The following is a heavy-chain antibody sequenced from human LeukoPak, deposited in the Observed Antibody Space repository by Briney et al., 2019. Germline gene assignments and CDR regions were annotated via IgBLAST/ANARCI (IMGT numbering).Heavy chain of an antibody. D-gene: IGHD1-26*01. CDR3: ARDKIEGSTKFDY. V-gene: IGHV3-7*01. J-gene: IGHJ4*02. CDR2: IKQDGRET. Sequence: GGSLRLSCAASGFTFSSYWMSWVRQAPGKGLEWVANIKQDGRETYYVDSVKGRFTISRDNAKNSLYLQMNSLRAEDTAVYYCARDKIEGSTKFDYWGQGTLVTVSS. CDR1: GFTFSSYW.